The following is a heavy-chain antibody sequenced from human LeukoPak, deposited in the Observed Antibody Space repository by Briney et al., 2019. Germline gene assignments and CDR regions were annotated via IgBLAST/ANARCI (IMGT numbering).Heavy chain of an antibody. CDR3: AKDLWDGTRGDY. V-gene: IGHV3-30*02. Sequence: SGGSLRLSCAASGFTFSSYGMHWVRQAPGKWLEWVAFIRYDGSNKYYADSVKGRFTISRDNSKNTLYLQMNSLRAEDTAVYYCAKDLWDGTRGDYWGQGTLVTVSS. CDR1: GFTFSSYG. D-gene: IGHD3-16*01. J-gene: IGHJ4*02. CDR2: IRYDGSNK.